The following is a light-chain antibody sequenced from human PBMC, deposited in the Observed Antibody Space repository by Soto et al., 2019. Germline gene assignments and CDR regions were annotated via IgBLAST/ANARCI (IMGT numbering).Light chain of an antibody. J-gene: IGKJ4*01. CDR1: QSVVTSY. CDR3: QQYGSSPLT. V-gene: IGKV3-20*01. CDR2: GAS. Sequence: EIVLTQSPGTLSLSPGERATLSCRASQSVVTSYLAWYRQNPGRSPSLLIDGASSRATGIPDSFSGSASETDFTLTISRLEPADFAVYYCQQYGSSPLTFGGGTKVEI.